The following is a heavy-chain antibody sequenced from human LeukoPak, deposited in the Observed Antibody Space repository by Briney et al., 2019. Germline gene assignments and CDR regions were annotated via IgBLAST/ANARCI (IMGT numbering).Heavy chain of an antibody. J-gene: IGHJ4*02. V-gene: IGHV4-34*01. CDR1: GGSFSGYY. Sequence: TSETLSLTCAVYGGSFSGYYWSWIRQPPGKGLEWIGEINHSGSTNYNPSLKSRVTISVDTSKNQFSLKLSSVTAADTAVYYCARGRKMTTVTTVGTFFDYWGQGTLVTVSS. CDR3: ARGRKMTTVTTVGTFFDY. CDR2: INHSGST. D-gene: IGHD4-17*01.